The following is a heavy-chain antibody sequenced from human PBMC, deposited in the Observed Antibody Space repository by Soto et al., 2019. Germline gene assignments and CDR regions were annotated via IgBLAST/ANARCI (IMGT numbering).Heavy chain of an antibody. CDR2: INGDGSGT. J-gene: IGHJ4*02. CDR3: ARDVQFQSFDY. D-gene: IGHD4-4*01. CDR1: GFTCSGYW. Sequence: GGPLRLSCAASGFTCSGYWMHRVRQDPGKGLVWVSRINGDGSGTSYADSVKGRFTISRDNAKNTLFLQTNSLRAEDTAVYYCARDVQFQSFDYWGQGTLVTVSS. V-gene: IGHV3-74*01.